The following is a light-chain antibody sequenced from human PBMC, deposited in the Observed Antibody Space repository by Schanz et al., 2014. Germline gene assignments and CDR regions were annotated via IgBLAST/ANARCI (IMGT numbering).Light chain of an antibody. CDR2: AAS. CDR3: QKYNSAPLIT. CDR1: QGISSY. Sequence: DIQMTHSPSSLSASVRDRVTLTCRASQGISSYLAWYQRKPGKVPKLLIYAASTLQSGGPSRFSGSGSGTDFTLTISSLQPEDVATYYCQKYNSAPLITFGGGTKVEIK. J-gene: IGKJ4*01. V-gene: IGKV1-27*01.